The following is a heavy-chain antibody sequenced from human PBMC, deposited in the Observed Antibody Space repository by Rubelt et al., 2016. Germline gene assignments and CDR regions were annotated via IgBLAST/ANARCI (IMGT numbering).Heavy chain of an antibody. D-gene: IGHD6-19*01. CDR3: AKAGYTSGWFNWFDP. V-gene: IGHV3-23*01. Sequence: ESGGGLVQPGGSLRPSCAVSGFTFSSYAMTWVRQAPGKGLEWVSVISGSGGTTYYADSVKGRFTISRDNSKTTLYLQMNSLRAEDTAVYYCAKAGYTSGWFNWFDPWGQGTLVTVSS. CDR2: ISGSGGTT. CDR1: GFTFSSYA. J-gene: IGHJ5*02.